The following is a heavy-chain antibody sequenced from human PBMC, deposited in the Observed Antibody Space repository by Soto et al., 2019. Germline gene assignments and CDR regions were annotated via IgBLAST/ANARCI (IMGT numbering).Heavy chain of an antibody. V-gene: IGHV1-8*01. D-gene: IGHD4-17*01. CDR1: GYTLTELS. J-gene: IGHJ4*02. CDR2: MNPKSGNT. CDR3: VRAYGEIHY. Sequence: ASVKVSCKVSGYTLTELSMHWVRQATGQGLEWMGWMNPKSGNTGYAQQFQGRVIMTRSTSISTAYMELSSLRSEVTAVYYCVRAYGEIHYWGPGTLVTVPQ.